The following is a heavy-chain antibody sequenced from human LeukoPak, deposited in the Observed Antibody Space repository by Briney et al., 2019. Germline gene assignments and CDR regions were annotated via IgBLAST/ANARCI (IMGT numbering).Heavy chain of an antibody. V-gene: IGHV3-33*01. CDR2: IWYDGSNK. CDR1: GFTFSSYG. D-gene: IGHD4-17*01. Sequence: GGSLRLSCAASGFTFSSYGMRWVRQAPGKGLEWVAVIWYDGSNKYYADSVKGRFTISRDSSKNTLYLQMNSLRAEDTAVYYCARTPDYGDDDAFDIWGQGTMVTVSS. CDR3: ARTPDYGDDDAFDI. J-gene: IGHJ3*02.